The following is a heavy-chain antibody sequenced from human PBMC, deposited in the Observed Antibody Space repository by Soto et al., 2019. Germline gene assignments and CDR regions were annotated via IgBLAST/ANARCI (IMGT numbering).Heavy chain of an antibody. J-gene: IGHJ4*02. Sequence: EVQLVESGGGLIPPGGSLRLSCAASGFLVNSAYMPWVRKAPGKGLEWLSMINSDGSTLYAESVKGRFTISRDNSKNRLDLQMNSLRAEDTAMYYCARSGYSFAWGYWGQGTLVIVTS. V-gene: IGHV3-53*01. D-gene: IGHD5-18*01. CDR3: ARSGYSFAWGY. CDR2: INSDGST. CDR1: GFLVNSAY.